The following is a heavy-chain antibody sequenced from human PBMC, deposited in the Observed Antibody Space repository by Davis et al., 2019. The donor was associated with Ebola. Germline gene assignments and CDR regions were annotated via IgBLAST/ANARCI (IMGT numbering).Heavy chain of an antibody. CDR3: ARDQYCSGGSCYYYYGMDV. Sequence: GESLKISCAASGFTFSSYAMHWVRQAPGKGLEWVAVIWSDGSKKYYADSVKGRFTISRDNSKNTLYLQMNSLRAEDTAVYYCARDQYCSGGSCYYYYGMDVWGKGTTVTVSS. V-gene: IGHV3-33*01. CDR1: GFTFSSYA. CDR2: IWSDGSKK. D-gene: IGHD2-15*01. J-gene: IGHJ6*04.